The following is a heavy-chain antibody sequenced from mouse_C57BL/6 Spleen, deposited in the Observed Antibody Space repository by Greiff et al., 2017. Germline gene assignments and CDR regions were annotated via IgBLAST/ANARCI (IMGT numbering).Heavy chain of an antibody. CDR2: INPSNGGT. Sequence: QVQLKQPGTELVKPGASVKLSCKASGYTFTSYWMHWVKQRPGQGLEWIGNINPSNGGTNYNEKFKSKATLTVDKSSSTAYMQRSSLTSEDSAVYYCARSYYGSAPWFAYWGQGTLVTVSA. J-gene: IGHJ3*01. CDR1: GYTFTSYW. CDR3: ARSYYGSAPWFAY. D-gene: IGHD1-1*01. V-gene: IGHV1-53*01.